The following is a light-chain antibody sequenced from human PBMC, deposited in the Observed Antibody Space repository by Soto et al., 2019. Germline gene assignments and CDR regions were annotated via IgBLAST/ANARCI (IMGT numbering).Light chain of an antibody. V-gene: IGLV2-14*01. CDR3: SSYTSSNTVV. J-gene: IGLJ2*01. CDR1: SNDVGGYNY. CDR2: DVS. Sequence: QSALTQPASVSGSPGQSIAISCTGTSNDVGGYNYVSWYQQHPGKAPRLMIYDVSARPSGVSNRFSGSKSDNTASLTIFGLQAEDEADYYCSSYTSSNTVVFGGGTKVTVL.